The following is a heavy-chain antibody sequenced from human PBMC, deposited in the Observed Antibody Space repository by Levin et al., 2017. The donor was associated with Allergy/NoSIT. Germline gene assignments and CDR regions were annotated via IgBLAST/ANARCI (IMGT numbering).Heavy chain of an antibody. V-gene: IGHV1-2*02. D-gene: IGHD3-9*01. CDR3: ARDPSQRYYDILTGYFFDY. Sequence: ASVKVSCKASGYTFTGYYMHWVRQAPGQGLEWMGWINPNSGGTNYAQKFQGRVTMTRDTSISTAYMELSRLRFDDTAVYYCARDPSQRYYDILTGYFFDYWGQGTLVTVSS. J-gene: IGHJ4*02. CDR1: GYTFTGYY. CDR2: INPNSGGT.